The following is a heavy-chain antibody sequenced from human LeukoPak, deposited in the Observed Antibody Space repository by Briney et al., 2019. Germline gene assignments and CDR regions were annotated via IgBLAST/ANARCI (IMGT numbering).Heavy chain of an antibody. J-gene: IGHJ4*02. CDR3: ARGGSTVTFDY. CDR1: GFTFSDFY. Sequence: RGSPRLSCAASGFTFSDFYMSWVRPAPGEGLGWVSYISISSRYTNYADSVKGRFTISRDNAKNSLYLQMNSLRAEDTAVYYCARGGSTVTFDYWGQGTLVTVSS. CDR2: ISISSRYT. D-gene: IGHD4-17*01. V-gene: IGHV3-11*06.